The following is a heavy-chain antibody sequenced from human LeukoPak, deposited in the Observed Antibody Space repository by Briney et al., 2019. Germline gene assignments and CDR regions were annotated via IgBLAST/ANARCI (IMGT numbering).Heavy chain of an antibody. V-gene: IGHV1-2*02. CDR1: GYTFTGYY. D-gene: IGHD2-2*01. Sequence: ASVKVSCKASGYTFTGYYMHWVRQAPGQGLEGMGWINHTTGETNSPPKFQGRVTMTRDTTINTAYMELTRLTSDDTAVYYCASYPRYSSTPPFDYWGQGTLVTVSS. CDR2: INHTTGET. J-gene: IGHJ4*02. CDR3: ASYPRYSSTPPFDY.